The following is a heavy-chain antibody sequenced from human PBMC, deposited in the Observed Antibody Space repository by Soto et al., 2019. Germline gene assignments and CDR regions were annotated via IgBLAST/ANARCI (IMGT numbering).Heavy chain of an antibody. Sequence: SDTLCLTCAVSGGSIFGSSHWWTWVRQSPGKGLEWLGEVYHNGSTNYDPTLRSRLTISIDESKNQFSLKLISMTAADTAVYFCARGPQFWGQGILVTVSS. CDR2: VYHNGST. CDR1: GGSIFGSSHW. J-gene: IGHJ4*02. CDR3: ARGPQF. V-gene: IGHV4-4*02.